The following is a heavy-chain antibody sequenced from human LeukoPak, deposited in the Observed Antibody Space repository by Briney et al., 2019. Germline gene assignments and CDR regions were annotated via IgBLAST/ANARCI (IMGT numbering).Heavy chain of an antibody. D-gene: IGHD6-13*01. CDR1: GFTFSSYS. J-gene: IGHJ4*02. CDR3: ATGIAAAGPPRGY. V-gene: IGHV3-21*01. CDR2: ISSSSSYI. Sequence: PGGSLRLSCAASGFTFSSYSMNWVCQAPGKGLEWVSSISSSSSYIYYADSVKGRFTISRDNAKNSLYLQMNSLRAEDTAVYYCATGIAAAGPPRGYWGQGTLVTVSS.